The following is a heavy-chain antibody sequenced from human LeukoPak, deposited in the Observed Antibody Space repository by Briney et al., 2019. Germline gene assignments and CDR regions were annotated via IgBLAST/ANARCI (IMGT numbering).Heavy chain of an antibody. CDR1: GYTFTGYY. Sequence: GASVKVSCKASGYTFTGYYMHWVRQAPGQGLEWMGWINPNSGGTNYAQKFQGRVTMTRDTSISTAYMELSRLRSDDTAVYYCARAKARQQLVQGYWGQGTLVTVSS. D-gene: IGHD6-13*01. CDR2: INPNSGGT. V-gene: IGHV1-2*02. J-gene: IGHJ4*02. CDR3: ARAKARQQLVQGY.